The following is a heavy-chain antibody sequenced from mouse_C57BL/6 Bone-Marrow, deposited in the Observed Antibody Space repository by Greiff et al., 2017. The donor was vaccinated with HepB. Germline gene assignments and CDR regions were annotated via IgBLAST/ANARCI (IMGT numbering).Heavy chain of an antibody. V-gene: IGHV3-6*01. CDR2: ISYDGSN. Sequence: EVQVVESGPGLVKPSQSLSLTCSVTGYSITSGYYWNWIRQFPGNKLEWMGYISYDGSNNYNPSLKNRISITRDTSKNQFFLKLNSVTTEDTATYYCARDVAPYYFDYWGQGTTLTVSS. CDR1: GYSITSGYY. J-gene: IGHJ2*01. CDR3: ARDVAPYYFDY.